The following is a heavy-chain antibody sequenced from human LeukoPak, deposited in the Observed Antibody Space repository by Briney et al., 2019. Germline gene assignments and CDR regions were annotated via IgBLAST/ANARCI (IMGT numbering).Heavy chain of an antibody. CDR1: GGSISSYY. J-gene: IGHJ6*03. CDR2: IYTSGST. D-gene: IGHD3-3*01. V-gene: IGHV4-4*07. Sequence: SETLSLTCTVSGGSISSYYWSWIRQPAGKGLEWIGRIYTSGSTNYNPSLKSRVTMSVDTSKNQFSLKLSSVTAADTAVHYCARGDYDFWSGYSNYYYYMDVWGKGTTVTVSS. CDR3: ARGDYDFWSGYSNYYYYMDV.